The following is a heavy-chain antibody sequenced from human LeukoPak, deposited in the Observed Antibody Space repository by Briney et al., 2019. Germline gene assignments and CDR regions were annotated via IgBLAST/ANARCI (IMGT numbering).Heavy chain of an antibody. CDR3: AKFDC. CDR1: GFSFSSYW. J-gene: IGHJ4*02. CDR2: INQDGSEK. V-gene: IGHV3-7*01. Sequence: GGSLRLSCAASGFSFSSYWMTWVRQTPGKGLEWVANINQDGSEKYYADSVKGRFTISRDNSKNTLYLQMNSLRVEDTAVYYCAKFDCWGQGTLVTVSS.